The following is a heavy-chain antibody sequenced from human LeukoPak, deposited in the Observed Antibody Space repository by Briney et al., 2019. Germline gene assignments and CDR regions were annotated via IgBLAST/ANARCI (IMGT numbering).Heavy chain of an antibody. CDR3: ARDRVTIFGVVPYDY. V-gene: IGHV4-61*02. Sequence: SETLSLTCTVSGGSISSGSYYWSWIRQPAGKGLEWIGRIYTSGSTNCNPSLKSRVTISVDTSKNQFSLKLSSVTAADTAVYYCARDRVTIFGVVPYDYWGQGTLVTVSS. D-gene: IGHD3-3*01. CDR1: GGSISSGSYY. J-gene: IGHJ4*02. CDR2: IYTSGST.